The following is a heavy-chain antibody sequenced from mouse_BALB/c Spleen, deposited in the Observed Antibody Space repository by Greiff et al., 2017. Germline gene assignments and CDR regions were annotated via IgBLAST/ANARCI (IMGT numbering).Heavy chain of an antibody. J-gene: IGHJ3*01. Sequence: EVQLVESGGGLVKPGGSLKLSCAASGFTFSDYYMYWVRQTPEKRLEWVATISDGGSYTYYPDSVKGRFTISRDNAKNNLYLQMSSLKSEDTAMYYCARDVDDQAWFAYWGQGTLVTVSA. V-gene: IGHV5-4*02. D-gene: IGHD2-12*01. CDR3: ARDVDDQAWFAY. CDR2: ISDGGSYT. CDR1: GFTFSDYY.